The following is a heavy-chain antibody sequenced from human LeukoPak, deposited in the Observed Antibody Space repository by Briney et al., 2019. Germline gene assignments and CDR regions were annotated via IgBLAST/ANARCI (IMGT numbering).Heavy chain of an antibody. CDR3: AKGGSSGYFLDL. Sequence: GGSLRLSCAASGFLFNNYGLVWVRQAPGKGLEGVAAISNDGGGTTYADFVKGRFTISRDNSKNKLFLHMNSLRAEDTALYYCAKGGSSGYFLDLWGQGTLVTVSS. CDR1: GFLFNNYG. J-gene: IGHJ5*02. CDR2: ISNDGGGT. D-gene: IGHD3-22*01. V-gene: IGHV3-23*01.